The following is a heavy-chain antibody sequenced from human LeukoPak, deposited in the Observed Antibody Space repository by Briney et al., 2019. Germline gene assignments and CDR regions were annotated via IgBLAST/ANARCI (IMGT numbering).Heavy chain of an antibody. J-gene: IGHJ5*02. D-gene: IGHD1-26*01. CDR2: IRYDGSNK. CDR1: GFTFSSYG. V-gene: IGHV3-30*02. CDR3: AKDLGAYNWFDP. Sequence: GGSLRLSCAASGFTFSSYGMHWVRQAPGKGLEWVAFIRYDGSNKYYADSVKGRFTISRDNSKNTLYLQMNSLRAEDTAVYYCAKDLGAYNWFDPWGQGTLVTVSS.